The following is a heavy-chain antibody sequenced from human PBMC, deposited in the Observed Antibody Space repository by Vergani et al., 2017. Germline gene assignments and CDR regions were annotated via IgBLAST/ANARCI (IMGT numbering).Heavy chain of an antibody. J-gene: IGHJ6*02. CDR1: GGTFSSYA. V-gene: IGHV1-69*01. Sequence: QVQLVQSGAEVKKPGSSVKVSCKASGGTFSSYAISWVRQAPGQGLEGVGGISPIFGTANYAHKFQGRVTITADASTSTAYMELSSLRSEDTAVYYCEGESTLSSSGSELPYYYYGMDVWGQGTTVTVSS. CDR2: ISPIFGTA. D-gene: IGHD6-19*01. CDR3: EGESTLSSSGSELPYYYYGMDV.